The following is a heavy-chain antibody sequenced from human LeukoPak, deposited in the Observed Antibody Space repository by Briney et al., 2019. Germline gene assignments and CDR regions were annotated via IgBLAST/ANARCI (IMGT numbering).Heavy chain of an antibody. Sequence: PSETLSLTCTVSGGSISSYYWSWIRQPPGKGLEWIGYIYYSGSTNYNPSLKSRVTISVDTSKNQFSLKLSSVTAADTAVYYCARGGYSYGIDYWGQGALVTVS. CDR2: IYYSGST. D-gene: IGHD5-18*01. CDR1: GGSISSYY. CDR3: ARGGYSYGIDY. V-gene: IGHV4-59*01. J-gene: IGHJ4*02.